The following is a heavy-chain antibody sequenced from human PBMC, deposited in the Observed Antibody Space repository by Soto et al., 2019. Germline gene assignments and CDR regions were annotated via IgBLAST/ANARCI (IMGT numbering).Heavy chain of an antibody. D-gene: IGHD4-17*01. V-gene: IGHV4-31*03. J-gene: IGHJ6*02. CDR2: IYYSGST. CDR3: ARYADYGGSRGGMDV. Sequence: QVRLEESGPGLVKPSETLSLICSVSGGSVNNADYFGSWIRHHPENGLEWIGYIYYSGSTRYNPSFKTRATLSIDTSKNQFSLRLNSVTVADTAVYFCARYADYGGSRGGMDVWGRGTTVTVSS. CDR1: GGSVNNADYF.